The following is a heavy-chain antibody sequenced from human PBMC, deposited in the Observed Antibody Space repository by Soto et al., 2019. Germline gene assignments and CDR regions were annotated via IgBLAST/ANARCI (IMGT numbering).Heavy chain of an antibody. J-gene: IGHJ4*01. V-gene: IGHV4-31*03. D-gene: IGHD3-10*01. CDR3: ASYGSGTYYPTTFDY. Sequence: QVQLQESGPGLVKPSQTLSLTCTVSGGSISSAGYNWSWIRQHPGKGLEWIGYIYYSGSTYYNPSLKIRVTITVDTSKDQFSLKLSSVTAPDTAVYYCASYGSGTYYPTTFDYWGQGTLVTVSS. CDR1: GGSISSAGYN. CDR2: IYYSGST.